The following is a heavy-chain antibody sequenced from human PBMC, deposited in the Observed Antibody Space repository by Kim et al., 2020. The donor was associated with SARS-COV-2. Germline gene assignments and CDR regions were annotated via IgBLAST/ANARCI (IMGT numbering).Heavy chain of an antibody. CDR1: GGTFSGYY. V-gene: IGHV4-34*01. J-gene: IGHJ5*02. CDR3: ARRKGYYGSGNWFDH. CDR2: LNHSGST. Sequence: SETLSLTCAVYGGTFSGYYWSWIRQPPGKGLEWIGELNHSGSTNYNPSLKSRVTISVDTSKNQFSLKLSPVTAADTAVYYCARRKGYYGSGNWFDHWGQG. D-gene: IGHD3-10*01.